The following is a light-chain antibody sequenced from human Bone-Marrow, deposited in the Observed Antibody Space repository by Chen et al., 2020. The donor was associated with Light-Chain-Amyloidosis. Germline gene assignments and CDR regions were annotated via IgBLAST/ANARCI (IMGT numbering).Light chain of an antibody. V-gene: IGLV2-14*01. J-gene: IGLJ1*01. CDR2: EVT. Sequence: QSALTQPASVSGSPGQSITLSCTGTSSDVGGGNHVSWYQQHPDKAPKLMIYEVTNRPSWVPDRFSGSKSDNTASLTISGLQTEDEADYFCSSYTITNTLVFGSGTRVTVL. CDR3: SSYTITNTLV. CDR1: SSDVGGGNH.